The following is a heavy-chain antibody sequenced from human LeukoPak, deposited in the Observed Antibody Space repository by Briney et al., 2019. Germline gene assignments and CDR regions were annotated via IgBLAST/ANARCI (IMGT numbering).Heavy chain of an antibody. J-gene: IGHJ3*02. V-gene: IGHV4-59*01. CDR3: ASGRVAFDI. CDR1: GASISSYY. Sequence: SETLSFTCTASGASISSYYWSWIRQPPGKGLEWIGYIYYSGSTNYNPSLKSRVTMSVDTSKNQFSLKLSSVTAADTAVYYCASGRVAFDIWGQGTTVTVSS. CDR2: IYYSGST. D-gene: IGHD1-26*01.